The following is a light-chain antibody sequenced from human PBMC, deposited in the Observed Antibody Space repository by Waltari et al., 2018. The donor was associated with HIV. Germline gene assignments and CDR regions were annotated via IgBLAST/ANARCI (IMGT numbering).Light chain of an antibody. J-gene: IGKJ3*01. V-gene: IGKV3-20*01. Sequence: DIVLPQSPGTLSLSPGQRATLSCRASLSVRSNYLAWYQQKPGQAPRLLICGASTRATGIPDRFSGSGSGTDITRTISRLEPGDFAVYYCQQYTNSAFTFGPGTKVDIK. CDR3: QQYTNSAFT. CDR1: LSVRSNY. CDR2: GAS.